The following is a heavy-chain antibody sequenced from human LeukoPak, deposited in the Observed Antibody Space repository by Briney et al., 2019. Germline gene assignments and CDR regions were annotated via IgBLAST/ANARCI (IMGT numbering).Heavy chain of an antibody. Sequence: SETLSLTCTLSGGSISSYYWTWIRQPAGKGLEWIGRIYTSGSHNYNPSLKSRLTMSVDTSKNQFFLKLTSVTAADTAVYYCATIWVTRDYTSMDVWGQGTTVTVSS. CDR3: ATIWVTRDYTSMDV. CDR1: GGSISSYY. V-gene: IGHV4-4*07. CDR2: IYTSGSH. D-gene: IGHD2-2*02. J-gene: IGHJ6*02.